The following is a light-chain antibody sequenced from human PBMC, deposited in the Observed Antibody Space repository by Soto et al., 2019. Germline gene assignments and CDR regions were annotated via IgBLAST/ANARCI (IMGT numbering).Light chain of an antibody. CDR1: QSIRYF. J-gene: IGKJ1*01. V-gene: IGKV1-39*01. CDR2: ASS. Sequence: DIQMTQSPSSLSASVGDRVTITCRASQSIRYFLNWYQQKPGKAPKLLLYASSTLQSGVPSRFRGSGSGADFTLTITSLQPEEFATDYCQQSYNTPLTFDQGTKVEGK. CDR3: QQSYNTPLT.